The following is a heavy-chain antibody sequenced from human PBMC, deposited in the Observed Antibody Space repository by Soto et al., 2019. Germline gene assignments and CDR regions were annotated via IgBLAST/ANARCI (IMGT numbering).Heavy chain of an antibody. CDR1: GGTFSSYA. Sequence: GASVKVSCKASGGTFSSYAISWVRQAPGQGLEWMGGIIPILGTANYAQKFQGRVTITADESTSTAYMELSSLRSEDTAVYYCARDSPIVGARFYGMDVWGQGTTVTVSS. CDR3: ARDSPIVGARFYGMDV. V-gene: IGHV1-69*13. CDR2: IIPILGTA. J-gene: IGHJ6*02. D-gene: IGHD1-26*01.